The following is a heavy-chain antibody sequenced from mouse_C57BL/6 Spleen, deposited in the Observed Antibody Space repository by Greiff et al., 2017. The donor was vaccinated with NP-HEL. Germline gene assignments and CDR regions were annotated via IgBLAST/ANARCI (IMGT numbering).Heavy chain of an antibody. CDR3: ARGGRYSNMGFDY. CDR1: GYTFTDYN. J-gene: IGHJ2*01. D-gene: IGHD2-5*01. V-gene: IGHV1-18*01. Sequence: EVQLQQSGPELVKPGASVKIPCMASGYTFTDYNMDWVKQSHGKSLEWIGDINPNNGGTIYNQKFKGKATLTVDKSSSTAYMELRSLTSEDTAVYYCARGGRYSNMGFDYWGQGTTLTVSS. CDR2: INPNNGGT.